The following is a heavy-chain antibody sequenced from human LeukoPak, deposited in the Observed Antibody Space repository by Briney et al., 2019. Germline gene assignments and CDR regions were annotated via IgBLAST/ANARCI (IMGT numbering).Heavy chain of an antibody. D-gene: IGHD3-10*01. CDR3: ARAWGSGSYFSRGHWFDP. CDR2: IYHSGST. CDR1: GGSISSGGYS. V-gene: IGHV4-30-2*01. J-gene: IGHJ5*02. Sequence: SQTLSLTCAVSGGSISSGGYSWSWIRQPPGKGLEWIGYIYHSGSTYYNPSLKSRVTISVDWSKNQFSLKLSSVTAADTAVYYCARAWGSGSYFSRGHWFDPWGQGTLVTVSS.